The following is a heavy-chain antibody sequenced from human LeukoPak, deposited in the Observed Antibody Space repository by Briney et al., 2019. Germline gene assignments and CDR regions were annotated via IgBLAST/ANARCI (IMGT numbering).Heavy chain of an antibody. CDR1: GFTFSSYE. CDR2: ISGSGSII. D-gene: IGHD3-22*01. CDR3: AKVHRDYYDSSGYFRE. J-gene: IGHJ4*02. Sequence: GGSLRLSCVASGFTFSSYEMNWVRQAPGKGLEWVSYISGSGSIIYYADSVKGRFTISRDNAKNSLYLQMNSLRAEDTAVYYCAKVHRDYYDSSGYFREWGQGTLVTVSS. V-gene: IGHV3-48*03.